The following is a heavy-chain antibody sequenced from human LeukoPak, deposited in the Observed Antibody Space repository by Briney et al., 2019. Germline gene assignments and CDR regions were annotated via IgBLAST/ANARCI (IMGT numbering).Heavy chain of an antibody. CDR1: GFTFSTYT. CDR3: ARDQGGDGGFDY. V-gene: IGHV3-30*04. Sequence: GGSLRLSCAASGFTFSTYTMHWVRQAPGKGLEWVAVISYDGNKKYYADSVKGRFTISRDNAKNTLYLKMTSLRAEETAVYYCARDQGGDGGFDYWGQGILVTVSS. D-gene: IGHD2-21*01. CDR2: ISYDGNKK. J-gene: IGHJ4*02.